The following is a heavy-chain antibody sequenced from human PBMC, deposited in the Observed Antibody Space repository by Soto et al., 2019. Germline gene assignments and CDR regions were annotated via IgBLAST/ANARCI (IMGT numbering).Heavy chain of an antibody. CDR2: MSTYTGDT. CDR3: ARDSGGATGFDP. J-gene: IGHJ5*02. CDR1: GYSFTVYG. D-gene: IGHD3-10*01. Sequence: QVRLVQSGAEVKRPGASVKVSCKTYGYSFTVYGISWVRQAPGQGLEWMGWMSTYTGDTNYARKFRGRVTMTTDISASTASMELRSLTYDDTAVYYCARDSGGATGFDPWGQGTPVIVST. V-gene: IGHV1-18*01.